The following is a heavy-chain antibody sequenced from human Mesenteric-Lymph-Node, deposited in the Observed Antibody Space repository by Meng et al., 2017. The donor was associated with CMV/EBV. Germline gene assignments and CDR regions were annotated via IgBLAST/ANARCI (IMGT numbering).Heavy chain of an antibody. Sequence: GSLRLSCTVSGGSISSSSYYWGWIRQPPGKGLEWIGSIYYSGSTYYNPSLKSRVTISVDTSKNQFSLKLSSVTAADTAVYYCARVPQRITIFGVVIPGYNWFDPWGQGTLVTVSS. CDR1: GGSISSSSYY. V-gene: IGHV4-39*07. CDR2: IYYSGST. J-gene: IGHJ5*02. CDR3: ARVPQRITIFGVVIPGYNWFDP. D-gene: IGHD3-3*01.